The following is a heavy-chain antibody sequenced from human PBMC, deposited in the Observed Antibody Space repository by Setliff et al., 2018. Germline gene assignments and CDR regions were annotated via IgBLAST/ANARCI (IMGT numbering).Heavy chain of an antibody. D-gene: IGHD1-26*01. J-gene: IGHJ3*02. CDR2: IYPGDSDT. CDR1: GCRFSSHW. CDR3: ASSSGSSSNDAFDI. V-gene: IGHV5-51*01. Sequence: GESLKISCKGSGCRFSSHWIGWVRQMPGKGLEWMGIIYPGDSDTRYSPSFQGQVTISADKSISTAYLQWSSLKASDTAMYYCASSSGSSSNDAFDIWGQGTTVTVSS.